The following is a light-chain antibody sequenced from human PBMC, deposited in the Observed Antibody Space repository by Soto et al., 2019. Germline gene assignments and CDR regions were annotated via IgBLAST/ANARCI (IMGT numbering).Light chain of an antibody. CDR2: AAS. V-gene: IGKV1-12*01. J-gene: IGKJ2*01. Sequence: DIQMTQSPSSASAPVGDRVTISCRASQDINKWLAWYQQKPGKAPKLLISAASTLQSGVPSRFSGSGSGTEFTLTIQSLQPDDIATYYCQQASSFPHTFGQGTKLEIK. CDR3: QQASSFPHT. CDR1: QDINKW.